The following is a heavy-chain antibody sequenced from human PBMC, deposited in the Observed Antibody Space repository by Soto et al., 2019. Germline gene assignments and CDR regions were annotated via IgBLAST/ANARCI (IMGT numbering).Heavy chain of an antibody. CDR1: GFSFSTYS. CDR3: AREETAWPLAYGLDV. V-gene: IGHV3-21*01. Sequence: GGALRLSCEASGFSFSTYSMHWVRQAPGKGLEWVSSIGRRSDIYYADSVKGRFTISRDNAKNSVSLQMNSMRDEDTAVYYCAREETAWPLAYGLDVWGQGTTVTVSS. J-gene: IGHJ6*02. D-gene: IGHD2-21*02. CDR2: IGRRSDI.